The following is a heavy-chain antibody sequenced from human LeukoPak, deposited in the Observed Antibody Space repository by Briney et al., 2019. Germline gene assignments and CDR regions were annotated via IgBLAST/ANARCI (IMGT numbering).Heavy chain of an antibody. V-gene: IGHV3-21*01. J-gene: IGHJ4*02. CDR1: GFTFSSYE. CDR2: ISSSSSYI. CDR3: ARVPENTPNYFDSRGALDY. Sequence: GGSLRLSCAASGFTFSSYEMNWVRRAPGKGLEWVSSISSSSSYIYYADSVKGRFTISRDNAKNSLYLQMNSLRAEDTAVYYCARVPENTPNYFDSRGALDYWGQGTLVTVSS. D-gene: IGHD3-22*01.